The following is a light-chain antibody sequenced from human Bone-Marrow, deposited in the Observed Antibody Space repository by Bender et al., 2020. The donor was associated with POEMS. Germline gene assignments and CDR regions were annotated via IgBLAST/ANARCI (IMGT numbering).Light chain of an antibody. J-gene: IGLJ2*01. CDR1: DLGDKY. V-gene: IGLV3-1*01. CDR3: QAWETYSGI. CDR2: QDT. Sequence: SYEVTHPPSVSVSPGQTASITCSGDDLGDKYVAWYQQKPGQSPVLVIYQDTKRPSGIPERFSGSNSGNTATLTISGTQAMDEADYYCQAWETYSGIFGGGTKLTVL.